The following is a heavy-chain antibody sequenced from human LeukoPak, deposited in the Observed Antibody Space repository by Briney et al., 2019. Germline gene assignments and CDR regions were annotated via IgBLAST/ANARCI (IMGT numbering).Heavy chain of an antibody. Sequence: GGSLRLSCAASGFTFSSYAMSWVRQAPGKGLEWVSTISGSGSGTYYADSVKGQFTISRDNSKNTLYLQMNSLRAEDTAVYYCAKKGQQTGTDYFDYWGQGTLVTVSS. CDR1: GFTFSSYA. J-gene: IGHJ4*02. CDR2: ISGSGSGT. D-gene: IGHD3-9*01. V-gene: IGHV3-23*01. CDR3: AKKGQQTGTDYFDY.